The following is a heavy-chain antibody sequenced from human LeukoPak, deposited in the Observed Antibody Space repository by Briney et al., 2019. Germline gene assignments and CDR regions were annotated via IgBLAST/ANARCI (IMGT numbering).Heavy chain of an antibody. CDR2: INPSGGST. CDR1: GYTFTSYY. V-gene: IGHV1-46*01. D-gene: IGHD6-19*01. J-gene: IGHJ4*02. CDR3: ARDRGAVAGRFRPFDY. Sequence: ASVKVSCKASGYTFTSYYMHWVRQAPGQGLEWMGIINPSGGSTSYAQKFQGRVTMTRDMSTSTVYMELSSLRSEDTAVYYCARDRGAVAGRFRPFDYWGQGTLVTVSS.